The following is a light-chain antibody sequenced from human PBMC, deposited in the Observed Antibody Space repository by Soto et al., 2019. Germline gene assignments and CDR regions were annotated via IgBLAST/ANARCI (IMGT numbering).Light chain of an antibody. V-gene: IGKV3-15*01. J-gene: IGKJ1*01. CDR2: GAS. Sequence: TQSPGTLSLSTGERATLSCRASQSVSSSYLACYQQKPGQAPRLLIDGASTRATGIPARFSGSGSGTEFTLTISSLQSEDFAVYYCQQDNNWPWTFGQGTKVDIK. CDR3: QQDNNWPWT. CDR1: QSVSSSY.